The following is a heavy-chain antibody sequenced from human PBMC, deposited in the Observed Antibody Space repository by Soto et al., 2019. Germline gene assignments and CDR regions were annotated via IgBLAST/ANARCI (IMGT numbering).Heavy chain of an antibody. CDR1: GGSISYNSYY. V-gene: IGHV4-39*02. CDR2: IFYTGTT. J-gene: IGHJ5*02. CDR3: ARLVVVAPVANA. D-gene: IGHD2-2*01. Sequence: QLKLQESGPGLVKPSETLSLTCSVSGGSISYNSYYWGWIRQPPGKGLEWVGGIFYTGTTYYSPSLKDRVTVSVDTSKNSFSLNLTSVTAADTAVYFCARLVVVAPVANAWGQGTLVTVSS.